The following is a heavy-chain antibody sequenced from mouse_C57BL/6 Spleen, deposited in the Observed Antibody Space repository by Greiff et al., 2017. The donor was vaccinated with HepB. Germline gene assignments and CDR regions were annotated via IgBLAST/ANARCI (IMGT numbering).Heavy chain of an antibody. Sequence: VQLQQSGPELVKPGASVKIPCKASGYTFTDYNMDWVKQSNGKSLEWIGDINPNNGGTTYNQKFKGKATLTVDKSSSTAYMELRSLKSDDTAVYYCARLSDYYAIDYWGQGTSVTVSS. V-gene: IGHV1-18*01. CDR3: ARLSDYYAIDY. CDR2: INPNNGGT. CDR1: GYTFTDYN. J-gene: IGHJ4*01.